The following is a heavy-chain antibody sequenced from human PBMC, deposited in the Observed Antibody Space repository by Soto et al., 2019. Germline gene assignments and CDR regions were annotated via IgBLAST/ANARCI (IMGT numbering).Heavy chain of an antibody. D-gene: IGHD6-19*01. CDR1: GFTFSSYG. CDR3: AKGIAVAGSYYYYYGMDV. Sequence: LRLSCAASGFTFSSYGMHWVRQAPGKGLEWVAVISYDGSNKYYADSVKGRFTISRDNSKNTLYLQMNSLRAEDTAVYYCAKGIAVAGSYYYYYGMDVWGQGTTVTVSS. J-gene: IGHJ6*02. V-gene: IGHV3-30*18. CDR2: ISYDGSNK.